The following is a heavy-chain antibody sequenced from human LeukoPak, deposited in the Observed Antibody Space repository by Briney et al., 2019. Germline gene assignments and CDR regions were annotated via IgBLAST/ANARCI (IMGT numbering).Heavy chain of an antibody. V-gene: IGHV4-39*01. Sequence: SETLSRTCTVSGGSISSYYWSWIRQPPGKGLEWIGSIYYSGSTYYNPSLKSRVTISVDTSKNQFSLKLSSVTAADTAVYYCARRYGSGSYYNEFDYWGQGTLVTVSS. CDR1: GGSISSYY. D-gene: IGHD3-10*01. J-gene: IGHJ4*02. CDR3: ARRYGSGSYYNEFDY. CDR2: IYYSGST.